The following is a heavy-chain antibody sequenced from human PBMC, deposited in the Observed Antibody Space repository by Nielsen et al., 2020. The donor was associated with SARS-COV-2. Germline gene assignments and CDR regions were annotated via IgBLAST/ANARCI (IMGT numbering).Heavy chain of an antibody. Sequence: SETLSLTCTVCGGSISSYYWSWIRQPPGKGLEWIGYIYYSGSTNYNPSLKSRVTISVDTSKNQFSLKLSSVTAADTAVYYCARDKGLTGTTGYYGMDVWGQGTTVTVSS. D-gene: IGHD1-20*01. CDR3: ARDKGLTGTTGYYGMDV. CDR2: IYYSGST. CDR1: GGSISSYY. J-gene: IGHJ6*02. V-gene: IGHV4-59*01.